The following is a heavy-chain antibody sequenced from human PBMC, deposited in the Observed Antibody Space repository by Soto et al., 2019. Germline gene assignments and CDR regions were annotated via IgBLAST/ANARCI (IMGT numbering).Heavy chain of an antibody. CDR1: GGTFSSYT. CDR2: IIPTLGIA. Sequence: SVKVSCKASGGTFSSYTISWVRQAPGQGLERMGRIIPTLGIANYAQKFQGRVTITSDKSTSTAYMELRSLISDDTAVYYCARRREGAPADYWGQGTLVTVSS. CDR3: ARRREGAPADY. D-gene: IGHD1-26*01. J-gene: IGHJ4*02. V-gene: IGHV1-69*02.